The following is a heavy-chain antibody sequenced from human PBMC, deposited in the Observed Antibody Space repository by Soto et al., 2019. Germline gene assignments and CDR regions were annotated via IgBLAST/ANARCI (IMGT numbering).Heavy chain of an antibody. Sequence: GGSLRLSCAASGFTFTRYSMTWVRQAPGKGLEWVSSISSTTNYIYYGDSVKGRFTISRDNAKNSLYLEMNSLRAEDTAVYYCARESEDLTSNFDYWGQGTLVTVSS. V-gene: IGHV3-21*06. CDR2: ISSTTNYI. J-gene: IGHJ4*02. CDR3: ARESEDLTSNFDY. CDR1: GFTFTRYS.